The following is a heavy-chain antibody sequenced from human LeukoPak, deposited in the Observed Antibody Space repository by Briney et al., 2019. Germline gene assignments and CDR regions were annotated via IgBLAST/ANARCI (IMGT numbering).Heavy chain of an antibody. Sequence: GGSLRLPCAASGFTFSSYGMHWVRQAPGKGLEWVAFIRYDGSNKYYADSVKGRFTISRDNSKNTLYLQMNSLRAEDTAVYYCAKPIYCSSTSCYYDAFDIWGQGTMVTVSS. CDR3: AKPIYCSSTSCYYDAFDI. V-gene: IGHV3-30*02. CDR2: IRYDGSNK. D-gene: IGHD2-2*01. J-gene: IGHJ3*02. CDR1: GFTFSSYG.